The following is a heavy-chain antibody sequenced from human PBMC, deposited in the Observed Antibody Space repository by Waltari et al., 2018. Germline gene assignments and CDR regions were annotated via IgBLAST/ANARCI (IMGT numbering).Heavy chain of an antibody. Sequence: QVQLQESGPGLVKPSGTLSLTCAVSGVSLSSDNWWSWVRQPPGKGLEWMGEIHHSGSTNYNPAVESRVVISLDKSKNQCSLKVRSVTAADTAVYYCARVAVPAVTTNWFDPWGQGTLVTVSS. D-gene: IGHD2-2*01. CDR1: GVSLSSDNW. J-gene: IGHJ5*02. V-gene: IGHV4-4*02. CDR2: IHHSGST. CDR3: ARVAVPAVTTNWFDP.